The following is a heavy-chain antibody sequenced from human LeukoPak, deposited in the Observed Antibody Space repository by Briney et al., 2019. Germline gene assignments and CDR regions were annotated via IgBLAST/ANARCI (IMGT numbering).Heavy chain of an antibody. CDR3: ARGAAAGNYYYYYYMDV. CDR2: INPNSGGT. D-gene: IGHD6-13*01. Sequence: ASVKVSCKASGYTFTGYYMHWVRQAPGQGLEWMGWINPNSGGTNYAQKFQGRVTMTRDTSISTAYIELSRLRSDDTAVYYCARGAAAGNYYYYYYMDVWGKGTTVTVSS. J-gene: IGHJ6*03. CDR1: GYTFTGYY. V-gene: IGHV1-2*02.